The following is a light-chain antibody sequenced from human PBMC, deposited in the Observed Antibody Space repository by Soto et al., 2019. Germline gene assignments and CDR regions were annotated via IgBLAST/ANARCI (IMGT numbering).Light chain of an antibody. V-gene: IGLV1-40*01. CDR2: ANS. Sequence: QSVLTQPPSVSGAPGQRVTISCTGSSSNTGAGYDVHWYQQFPGTVPKLLIYANSNRPSGVPDRFSGSKSGTSASLAITGLQAEDEADYYCQSHDSSLSVWVFGGGTKLTVL. CDR3: QSHDSSLSVWV. CDR1: SSNTGAGYD. J-gene: IGLJ3*02.